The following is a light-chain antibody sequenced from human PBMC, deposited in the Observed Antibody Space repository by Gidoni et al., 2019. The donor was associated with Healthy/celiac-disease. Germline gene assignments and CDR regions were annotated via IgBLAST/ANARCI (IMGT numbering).Light chain of an antibody. CDR1: SLRSYY. Sequence: SELTQDPAVSVALGQTVRITCQGDSLRSYYASWYQQKPGQSPVLVIYGKNNRPSGIPDRFSGSSSGNTASLTITGAQAEDEADYYCNSRDSSGNHYVFGTGTKVTVL. J-gene: IGLJ1*01. CDR2: GKN. CDR3: NSRDSSGNHYV. V-gene: IGLV3-19*01.